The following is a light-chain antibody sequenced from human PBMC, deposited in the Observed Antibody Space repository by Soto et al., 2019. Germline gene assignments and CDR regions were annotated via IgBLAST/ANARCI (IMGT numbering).Light chain of an antibody. CDR3: ASYTTSSTYV. CDR1: SSDVGGYSY. V-gene: IGLV2-14*01. J-gene: IGLJ1*01. CDR2: DVS. Sequence: QSALTQPASVSGSPGQSSAISCPGTSSDVGGYSYVSWYQQQPGKAPKLVISDVSNRPSGVSDRFSGSKSGNTASLTISGLQTEDEADYYCASYTTSSTYVFGTGTKVTVL.